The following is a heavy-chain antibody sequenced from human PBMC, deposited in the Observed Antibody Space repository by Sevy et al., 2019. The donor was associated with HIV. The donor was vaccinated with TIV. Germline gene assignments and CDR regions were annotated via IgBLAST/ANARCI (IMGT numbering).Heavy chain of an antibody. V-gene: IGHV3-23*01. CDR2: LSLGCGEI. D-gene: IGHD2-8*01. CDR3: AREGCTKPHDY. Sequence: GGSLRLSCAASGFTFSKYSMSWVRRPPGKGLEWVSTLSLGCGEIDYADSVKGRFTISRDNSKSSVYLQMNNLRPEDTAVYYCAREGCTKPHDYWGQGTLVTVSS. CDR1: GFTFSKYS. J-gene: IGHJ4*02.